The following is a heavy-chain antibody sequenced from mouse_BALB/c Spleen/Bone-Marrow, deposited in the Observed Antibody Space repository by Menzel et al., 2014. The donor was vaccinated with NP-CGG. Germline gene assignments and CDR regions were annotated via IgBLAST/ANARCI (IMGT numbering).Heavy chain of an antibody. V-gene: IGHV5-17*02. Sequence: DVKLVESGGGLVQPGGSRKLSCAASGFTFSSFGMHWVRQAPEKGLEWVAYISGGSSTIYYADTVKGRFTISRDNPKNTLFLQMTRLRSEDTAMYYCARGVYGYVKYAMDYWGQGTSVTVSS. CDR1: GFTFSSFG. CDR2: ISGGSSTI. CDR3: ARGVYGYVKYAMDY. D-gene: IGHD1-2*01. J-gene: IGHJ4*01.